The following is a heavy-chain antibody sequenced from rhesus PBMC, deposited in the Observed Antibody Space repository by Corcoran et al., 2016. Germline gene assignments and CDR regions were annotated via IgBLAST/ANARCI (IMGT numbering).Heavy chain of an antibody. CDR2: LYGTVSTT. Sequence: QLQLQESGPGLVKRSETLSLTCAVSGGSISCSYWSWIREAPGKGWDWIGYLYGTVSTTKSNPSLKSRVALSVDTSKNSLSLKLRSVTAADTAVYFCAKIRGGSSKTWYFDIWGPGTPISVSS. CDR1: GGSISCSY. J-gene: IGHJ2*01. D-gene: IGHD6-25*01. V-gene: IGHV4-169*01. CDR3: AKIRGGSSKTWYFDI.